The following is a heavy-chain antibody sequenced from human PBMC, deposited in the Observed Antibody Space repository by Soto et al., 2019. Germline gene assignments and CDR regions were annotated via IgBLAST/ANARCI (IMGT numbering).Heavy chain of an antibody. CDR3: ARGRYGDY. D-gene: IGHD1-1*01. Sequence: QVHLVQSGAEVKKPGASVKVSCKASGYTCTSYGIARVRQAPGQGLEWMGWISAHHGNRDYAQKLQGRVIVTRDTSTSTAYMELRSLISDDTAVYYCARGRYGDYWGQGALVTVSS. CDR1: GYTCTSYG. V-gene: IGHV1-18*01. J-gene: IGHJ4*02. CDR2: ISAHHGNR.